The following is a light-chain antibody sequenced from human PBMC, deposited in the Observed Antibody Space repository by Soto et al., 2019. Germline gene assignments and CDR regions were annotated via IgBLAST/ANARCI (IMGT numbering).Light chain of an antibody. J-gene: IGLJ1*01. CDR1: SSDVGDFNS. CDR3: CSYVASSTLV. CDR2: DVG. V-gene: IGLV2-11*01. Sequence: QSALTQPRSVSGSPGQSVTISCTESSSDVGDFNSVSWYQQHPGKAPKLMIYDVGKRPSGVPDRFSGSKSDNTASLTISGLQAEDEADYYCCSYVASSTLVFGTGTKLTVL.